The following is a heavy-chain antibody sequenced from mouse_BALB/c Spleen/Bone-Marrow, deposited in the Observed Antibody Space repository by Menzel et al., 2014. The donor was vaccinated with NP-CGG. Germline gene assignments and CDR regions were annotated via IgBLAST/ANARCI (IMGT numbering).Heavy chain of an antibody. CDR3: ARGIYYDSTWFAY. J-gene: IGHJ3*01. Sequence: QVHVKQSGPELVRPGVSVMISCKGSGYTFTDYAMHWVKQSHAKSLEWIGVISTYSGNTNYNQKFKGKATMTVDKSSSTAYMELARLTSEDSAIYYCARGIYYDSTWFAYWGQGTLVTVSA. D-gene: IGHD2-4*01. CDR1: GYTFTDYA. V-gene: IGHV1-67*01. CDR2: ISTYSGNT.